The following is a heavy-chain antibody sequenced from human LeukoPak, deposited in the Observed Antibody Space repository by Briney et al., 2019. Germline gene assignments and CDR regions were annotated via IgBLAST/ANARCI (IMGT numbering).Heavy chain of an antibody. D-gene: IGHD5-18*01. CDR2: INAGNGNT. J-gene: IGHJ4*02. CDR1: GYTFTSYA. Sequence: ASVKVSCKASGYTFTSYAMHWVRQAPGQRLEWMGWINAGNGNTKYSQKFQGRVTITRDTSASTAYMELSSLRSEDTAVYYCAREVGYSYGPIDYWGQGTLVTVSS. CDR3: AREVGYSYGPIDY. V-gene: IGHV1-3*01.